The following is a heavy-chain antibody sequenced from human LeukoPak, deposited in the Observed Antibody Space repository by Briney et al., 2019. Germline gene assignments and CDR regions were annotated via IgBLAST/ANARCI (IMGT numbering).Heavy chain of an antibody. D-gene: IGHD3-10*01. J-gene: IGHJ4*02. Sequence: PGGSLRLSCAASGFAFSTYWMHWVRQAPGKGLEWVAVISYDGSNKYYADSVKGRFTISRDNSKNTLYLQMNSLRAEDTALYYCARDRFYGSGSYQNAGGCFDNWGQGTLVTVSS. CDR2: ISYDGSNK. CDR1: GFAFSTYW. CDR3: ARDRFYGSGSYQNAGGCFDN. V-gene: IGHV3-30*03.